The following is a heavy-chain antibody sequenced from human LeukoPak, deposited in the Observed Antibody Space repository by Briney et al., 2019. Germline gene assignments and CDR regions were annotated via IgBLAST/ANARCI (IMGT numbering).Heavy chain of an antibody. J-gene: IGHJ4*02. V-gene: IGHV4-4*07. CDR1: GGSISSYY. CDR3: ARAGGYCGRISCPYYFDY. CDR2: IYTSGST. D-gene: IGHD2-15*01. Sequence: SETLSLTCTVSGGSISSYYWSWIRQPAGKGLEWIGRIYTSGSTTYNPSLKSRVTMSVDTSKNQFSLKLRSVTAADTAVYYCARAGGYCGRISCPYYFDYWGQGSLVAVSS.